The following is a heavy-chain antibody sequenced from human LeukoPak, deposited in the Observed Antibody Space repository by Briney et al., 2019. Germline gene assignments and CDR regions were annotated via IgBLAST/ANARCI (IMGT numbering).Heavy chain of an antibody. CDR1: VGSFSGYY. D-gene: IGHD6-19*01. V-gene: IGHV4-34*01. Sequence: SETLSLTCAVYVGSFSGYYWSWIRQPPGKGLEWVGEINHGGSTNYNPSLKSRITMSVDTSKNQFSLRLSSVTAADTAVYYCARGSGWYSGGYYFDYWGLGTLVTVSS. CDR2: INHGGST. J-gene: IGHJ4*02. CDR3: ARGSGWYSGGYYFDY.